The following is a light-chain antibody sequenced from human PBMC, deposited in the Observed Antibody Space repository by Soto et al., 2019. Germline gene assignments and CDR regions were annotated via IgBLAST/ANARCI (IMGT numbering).Light chain of an antibody. J-gene: IGKJ3*01. CDR3: MQALQTPNT. Sequence: DIVMTQSPLSLPVTPGEPASISCRSSQSLLHSNGYNYLVWYLQKPGQSPQLLIYLGSNRASGVPDRFSRSESDTDFTLKISRVEAEDVGVYYCMQALQTPNTFGPGTKVDIK. CDR2: LGS. CDR1: QSLLHSNGYNY. V-gene: IGKV2-28*01.